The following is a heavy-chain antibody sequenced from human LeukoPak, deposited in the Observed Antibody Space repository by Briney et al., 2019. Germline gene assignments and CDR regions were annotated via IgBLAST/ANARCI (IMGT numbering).Heavy chain of an antibody. D-gene: IGHD3-16*01. CDR2: INPNSGGT. CDR3: ARVGPYDYVWGSYVV. J-gene: IGHJ4*02. CDR1: GYTFTGYY. Sequence: ASVKVSCKASGYTFTGYYIHWVRQAPGQGLEWMGWINPNSGGTNYAQKFQGRVTMTRDTSISTAYMELSRLRSDDTAVYYCARVGPYDYVWGSYVVWGQGTLVTVSS. V-gene: IGHV1-2*02.